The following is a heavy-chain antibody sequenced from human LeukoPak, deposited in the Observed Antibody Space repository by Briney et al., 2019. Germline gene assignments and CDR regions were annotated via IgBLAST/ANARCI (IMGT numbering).Heavy chain of an antibody. D-gene: IGHD3-3*01. CDR3: ARTHYDFWSGGNWFDP. Sequence: SETLSLTCTVSGGSISSYYWSWIRQPPGKGLEWIGYICCTGSTNYNPSLKSRVTISVDTSKNQFSLKLSSVTAADTAVYYCARTHYDFWSGGNWFDPWGQGTLVTVSS. CDR2: ICCTGST. J-gene: IGHJ5*02. CDR1: GGSISSYY. V-gene: IGHV4-59*01.